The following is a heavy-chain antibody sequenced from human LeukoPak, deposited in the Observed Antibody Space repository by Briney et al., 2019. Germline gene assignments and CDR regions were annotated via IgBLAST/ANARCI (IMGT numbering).Heavy chain of an antibody. Sequence: ASVKVSCKASGYTLTSFSISWVRQAPGQGLEWMGWISAYNGYTDYAQKLQGRVTMTTDTSTNTAYMELRSLRSDDTAVYYCALIPGGSWAFDYWGQGTLVTVSS. D-gene: IGHD6-13*01. CDR1: GYTLTSFS. V-gene: IGHV1-18*01. CDR2: ISAYNGYT. J-gene: IGHJ4*02. CDR3: ALIPGGSWAFDY.